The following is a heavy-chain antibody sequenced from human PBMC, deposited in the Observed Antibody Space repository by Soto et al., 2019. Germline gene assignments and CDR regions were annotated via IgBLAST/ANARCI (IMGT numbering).Heavy chain of an antibody. Sequence: EVQLVESGGGLVQPGGSLRLSCAASGLKVSSWMGWVRRAPGKGLEWVAMTTQDGSGRHYLDSLKGRFTISRDSAKNSMYLQMNSLTVEDTAMYYCASLDTVVIKTGGYWGQGTQVTVSS. D-gene: IGHD2-21*01. CDR1: GLKVSSW. CDR2: TTQDGSGR. CDR3: ASLDTVVIKTGGY. V-gene: IGHV3-7*01. J-gene: IGHJ4*02.